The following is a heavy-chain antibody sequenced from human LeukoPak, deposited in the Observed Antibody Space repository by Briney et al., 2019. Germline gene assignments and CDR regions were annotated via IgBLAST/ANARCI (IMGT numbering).Heavy chain of an antibody. J-gene: IGHJ4*02. V-gene: IGHV1-2*02. CDR2: ITPSGGT. CDR3: ARDRYGDGFAHFDY. D-gene: IGHD5-24*01. Sequence: ASVKVSCKASGYTFTSYAMHWVRQTPGQGLEWMGWITPSGGTNYPQKFQGRVAITRDTSITTAYMDLSRLTSDDTAVYYCARDRYGDGFAHFDYWGQGALVTVSS. CDR1: GYTFTSYA.